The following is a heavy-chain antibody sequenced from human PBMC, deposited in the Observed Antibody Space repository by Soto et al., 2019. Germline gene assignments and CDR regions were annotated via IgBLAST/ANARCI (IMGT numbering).Heavy chain of an antibody. CDR3: ARVVVATARGGDKQYYFDY. Sequence: GESLKISCKGSGYNFTSYWVGWVRQMPGKSLEWMGIIYPGDSDTRYSPSFQGQVTISADKSISTAYMELSSLRSEDTAVYYCARVVVATARGGDKQYYFDYWGQGTLVTVSS. CDR2: IYPGDSDT. V-gene: IGHV5-51*01. J-gene: IGHJ4*02. CDR1: GYNFTSYW. D-gene: IGHD5-12*01.